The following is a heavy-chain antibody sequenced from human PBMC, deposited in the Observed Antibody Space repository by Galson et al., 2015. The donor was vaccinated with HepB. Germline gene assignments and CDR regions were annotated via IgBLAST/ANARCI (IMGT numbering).Heavy chain of an antibody. Sequence: SLRLSCATSEFIFHTFGMTWVRQAPGKGLEWVSSIDTHNVDTYADSVKGRFTISRDDSKNTLSLQMNSLRAEDTAVYYCAKYGDCSGGGCYYVNYSYKGLDVWGQGTTVAVSS. CDR2: IDTHNVDT. CDR1: EFIFHTFG. J-gene: IGHJ6*02. V-gene: IGHV3-23*01. CDR3: AKYGDCSGGGCYYVNYSYKGLDV. D-gene: IGHD2-15*01.